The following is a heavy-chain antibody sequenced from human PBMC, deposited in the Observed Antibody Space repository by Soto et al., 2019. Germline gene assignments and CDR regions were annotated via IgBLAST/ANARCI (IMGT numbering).Heavy chain of an antibody. D-gene: IGHD3-22*01. CDR1: GFTFEDHA. J-gene: IGHJ5*02. CDR2: INWNSGIT. V-gene: IGHV3-9*01. Sequence: SLRLSCAAIGFTFEDHAMHWIRQVPGKGLEWVAGINWNSGITGYADSVKGRFTISRDNANNSLHLEMNSLKSEDTVLYYCAKGRGALTVVSNWFDPWGQGTLVTVSS. CDR3: AKGRGALTVVSNWFDP.